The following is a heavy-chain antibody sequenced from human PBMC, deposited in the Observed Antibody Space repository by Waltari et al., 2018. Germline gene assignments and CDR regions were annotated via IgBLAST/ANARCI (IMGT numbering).Heavy chain of an antibody. J-gene: IGHJ4*02. CDR2: IYSGGST. D-gene: IGHD4-17*01. V-gene: IGHV3-66*01. CDR1: GFTVSSNY. CDR3: ASYGAGYGGNSGGWGDY. Sequence: EVQLVESGGGLVQPGGSLRLSCAASGFTVSSNYMSWVRQAPGKGLEWVSVIYSGGSTYYADSGKGRFTISRDNSKNTLYLQMNSLRAEDTAVYYCASYGAGYGGNSGGWGDYWGQGTLVTVSS.